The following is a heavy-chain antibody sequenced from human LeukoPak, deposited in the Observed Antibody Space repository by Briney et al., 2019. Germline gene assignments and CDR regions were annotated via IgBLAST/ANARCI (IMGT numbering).Heavy chain of an antibody. CDR2: INPNSGGT. CDR1: GYTSTGYY. CDR3: ARETMVRGVMGWFDP. Sequence: GASVKVSCKASGYTSTGYYMHWVRQAPGQGLEWMGWINPNSGGTNYAQKFQGRVTMTRDTSISTAYMELSRLRSDDTAVYYCARETMVRGVMGWFDPWGQGTLVTVSS. D-gene: IGHD3-10*01. V-gene: IGHV1-2*02. J-gene: IGHJ5*02.